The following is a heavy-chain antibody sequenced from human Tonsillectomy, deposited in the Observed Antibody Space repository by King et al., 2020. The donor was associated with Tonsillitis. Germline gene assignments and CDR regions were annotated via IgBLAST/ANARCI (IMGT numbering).Heavy chain of an antibody. Sequence: DAQLVESGGGLVQPGGSLRLSCAASGFTFSKYAISGVRQAPGKGLEWVSAISGSDGGMCYADCVKGRFTISRDNYKNTLYLKMDSLRAEDTAVDYCANTSYSSSFGMDVWGQGTTVTVSS. J-gene: IGHJ6*02. D-gene: IGHD6-6*01. CDR1: GFTFSKYA. V-gene: IGHV3-23*04. CDR2: ISGSDGGM. CDR3: ANTSYSSSFGMDV.